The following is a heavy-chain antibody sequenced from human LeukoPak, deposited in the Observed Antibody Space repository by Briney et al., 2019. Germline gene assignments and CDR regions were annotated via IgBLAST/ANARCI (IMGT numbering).Heavy chain of an antibody. V-gene: IGHV4-34*01. Sequence: SETLSLTCAVYGGSFSGYCWTWIRQPPGKGLEWLGEINHSGSTNYNPSLKSRVTISVDTSENQFSLKLSSVTAADTAVYYCARQYCSGGSCEGDAFDIWGQGTMVTVSS. CDR1: GGSFSGYC. J-gene: IGHJ3*02. D-gene: IGHD2-15*01. CDR2: INHSGST. CDR3: ARQYCSGGSCEGDAFDI.